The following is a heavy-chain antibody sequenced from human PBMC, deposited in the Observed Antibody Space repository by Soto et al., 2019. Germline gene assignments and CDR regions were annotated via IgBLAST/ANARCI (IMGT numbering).Heavy chain of an antibody. CDR3: ASTQLFFSPTSAYY. Sequence: QVQLVQSGAEVKKPGSSVKVSCKASGGTFSSYAISWVRQAPGQGLEWMGGIIPIFGTANYAQKFQGRVTITAAESTSTAYMELSSLRSEYTAVYYCASTQLFFSPTSAYYWGQGTLVTVSS. CDR1: GGTFSSYA. CDR2: IIPIFGTA. D-gene: IGHD2-2*01. J-gene: IGHJ4*02. V-gene: IGHV1-69*01.